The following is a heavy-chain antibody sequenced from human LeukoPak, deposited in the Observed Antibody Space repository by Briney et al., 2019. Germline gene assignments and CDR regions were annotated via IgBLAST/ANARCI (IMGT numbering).Heavy chain of an antibody. Sequence: SVKVSCKASGGTFISYAISWVRQAPGQGLEWMGGIVPIFGTANYAQKFQGRVTITADESTSTAYMELSSLRSEDTAVYYCATGTTGTALEAWGQGTLVTVSS. CDR2: IVPIFGTA. CDR1: GGTFISYA. J-gene: IGHJ4*02. V-gene: IGHV1-69*01. CDR3: ATGTTGTALEA. D-gene: IGHD1-1*01.